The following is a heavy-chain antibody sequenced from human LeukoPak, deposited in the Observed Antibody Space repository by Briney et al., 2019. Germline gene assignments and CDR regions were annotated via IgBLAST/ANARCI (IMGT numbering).Heavy chain of an antibody. CDR2: ISSSSSYI. CDR3: AKKGYCSGGSCYYFDF. V-gene: IGHV3-21*01. Sequence: PGGSLRLSCAASGFTLSSYSMNWVRQAPGKGLEWVSSISSSSSYIYYADSVKGRFTISRDNAKNSLYLQMNSLRAEDTAVYYCAKKGYCSGGSCYYFDFWGQGTLVTVSS. D-gene: IGHD2-15*01. CDR1: GFTLSSYS. J-gene: IGHJ4*02.